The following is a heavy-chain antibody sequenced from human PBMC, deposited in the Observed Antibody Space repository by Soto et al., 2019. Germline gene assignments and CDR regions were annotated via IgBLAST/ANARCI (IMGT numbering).Heavy chain of an antibody. Sequence: DSLTISRRCSGYTFSNFWIAWVRHLPGKGLEWMGIIYPGDHETRYSPSFHGKVTISADKSINTAYLQWSSLEASDSAFYYCARSPRSSPYFDYWGQGALVTVSS. CDR3: ARSPRSSPYFDY. D-gene: IGHD6-13*01. J-gene: IGHJ4*02. CDR2: IYPGDHET. V-gene: IGHV5-51*01. CDR1: GYTFSNFW.